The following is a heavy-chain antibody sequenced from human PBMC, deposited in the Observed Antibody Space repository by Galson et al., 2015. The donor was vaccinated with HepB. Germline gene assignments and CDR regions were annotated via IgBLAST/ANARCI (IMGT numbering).Heavy chain of an antibody. CDR1: GFTVSSNY. CDR2: IYSGGST. V-gene: IGHV3-66*02. CDR3: ARALPGYSSSWYYFDY. D-gene: IGHD6-13*01. Sequence: LRLSCAASGFTVSSNYMSWVRQAPGKGLEWVSVIYSGGSTYYADSVKGRFTISRDNSKNTLYLQMNSLRAEDTAVYYCARALPGYSSSWYYFDYWGQGTLVTVSS. J-gene: IGHJ4*02.